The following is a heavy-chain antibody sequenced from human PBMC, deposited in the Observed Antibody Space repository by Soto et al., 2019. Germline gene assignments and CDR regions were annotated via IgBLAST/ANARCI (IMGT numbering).Heavy chain of an antibody. CDR1: GFTVRNYA. CDR3: AKDDYGYWFDP. D-gene: IGHD4-17*01. Sequence: EMQLLESGGGLVQPGGSLRVSCLASGFTVRNYAMSWVRQAPGKGLEWVSSISVNGGTTYYADSVKGRFTISRDNSKNTLYLHMNSLRAGDTAVYYCAKDDYGYWFDPWGQGALVTVSS. V-gene: IGHV3-23*01. CDR2: ISVNGGTT. J-gene: IGHJ5*02.